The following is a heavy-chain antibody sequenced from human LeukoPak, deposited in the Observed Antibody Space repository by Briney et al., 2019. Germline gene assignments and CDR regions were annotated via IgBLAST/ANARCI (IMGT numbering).Heavy chain of an antibody. CDR1: GYTFTGYY. V-gene: IGHV1-2*02. Sequence: ASVKVSCKASGYTFTGYYMHWVRQAPGQGLEWMGWINPNSGGTNYAQKFQGRVTMTRDTSISTAYMELSRLRSDDTAVYYCAKDLIVVGGYYFDYWGQGTLVTVSS. CDR2: INPNSGGT. D-gene: IGHD3-22*01. CDR3: AKDLIVVGGYYFDY. J-gene: IGHJ4*02.